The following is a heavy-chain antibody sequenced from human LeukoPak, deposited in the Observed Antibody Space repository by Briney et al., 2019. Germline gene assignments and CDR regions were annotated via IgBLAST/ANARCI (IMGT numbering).Heavy chain of an antibody. D-gene: IGHD3-9*01. CDR1: GFTFSSYS. V-gene: IGHV3-48*02. Sequence: GGSLRLSCAASGFTFSSYSMNWVRQAPGKGLEWVSYISSSSSTIYYADSVKGRFTISRDNAKNSLYLQMNSLRDEDTAVYYCARESFDILTGPTWPHAFDIWGQGTMVTVSS. CDR3: ARESFDILTGPTWPHAFDI. J-gene: IGHJ3*02. CDR2: ISSSSSTI.